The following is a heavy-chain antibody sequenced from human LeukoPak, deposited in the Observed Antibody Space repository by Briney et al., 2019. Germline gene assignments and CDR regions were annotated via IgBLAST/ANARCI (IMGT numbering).Heavy chain of an antibody. CDR1: GFTFSSSA. D-gene: IGHD5-18*01. CDR2: ISGSGGST. Sequence: GGSLRLSCAASGFTFSSSAMSWVRQAPGKGLEWVSAISGSGGSTYYADSVKGRFTISRDNSKNTLYLQMNSLRAEDTAVYYCAKSHGYSYGWTFDYWGQGTLVTVSS. CDR3: AKSHGYSYGWTFDY. J-gene: IGHJ4*02. V-gene: IGHV3-23*01.